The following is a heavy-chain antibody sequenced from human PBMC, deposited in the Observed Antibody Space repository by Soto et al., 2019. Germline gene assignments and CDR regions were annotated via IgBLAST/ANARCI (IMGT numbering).Heavy chain of an antibody. CDR1: GGTFSSYA. V-gene: IGHV1-69*13. CDR2: IIPIFGTA. D-gene: IGHD3-16*01. CDR3: AKLVGERVVIMFDF. Sequence: SVKVSCKASGGTFSSYAISWVRQAPGQGLEWMGGIIPIFGTANYAQKFQGRVTITADESTSTAYMELSSLRSEDTAVYYCAKLVGERVVIMFDFWGQGTLVTVSS. J-gene: IGHJ4*02.